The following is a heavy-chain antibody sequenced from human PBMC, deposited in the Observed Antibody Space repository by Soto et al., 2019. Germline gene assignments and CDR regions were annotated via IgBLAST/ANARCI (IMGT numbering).Heavy chain of an antibody. V-gene: IGHV4-4*07. J-gene: IGHJ6*02. D-gene: IGHD6-13*01. CDR2: IYTSGST. CDR1: GGSISSYY. CDR3: ARVGAAGLGEDYYYYGMDV. Sequence: SETLSLTCTVSGGSISSYYWSWIRQPAGKGLEWIGRIYTSGSTNYNPSLKSRVTMSVDTSKNQFSLKLSSVTAADTAVYYCARVGAAGLGEDYYYYGMDVWVQGTTVTVSS.